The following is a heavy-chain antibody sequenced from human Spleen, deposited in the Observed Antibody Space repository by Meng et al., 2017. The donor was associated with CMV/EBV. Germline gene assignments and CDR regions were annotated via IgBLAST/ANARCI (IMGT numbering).Heavy chain of an antibody. Sequence: GSLRLSCAVYGGSFSGYYWSWIRQPPGKGLEWIGEINHSGSTNYNPSLKSRVTISVDTSKNQFSLKLSSVTAADTAAYYCARVGWYNWFDPWGQGTLVTVSS. CDR3: ARVGWYNWFDP. CDR2: INHSGST. J-gene: IGHJ5*02. CDR1: GGSFSGYY. D-gene: IGHD2-8*01. V-gene: IGHV4-34*01.